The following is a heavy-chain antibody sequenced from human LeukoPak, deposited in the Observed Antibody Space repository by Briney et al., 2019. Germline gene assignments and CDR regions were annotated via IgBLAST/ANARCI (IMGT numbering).Heavy chain of an antibody. CDR1: GGTFSSYA. D-gene: IGHD3-22*01. V-gene: IGHV1-69*04. CDR3: ARAYDSSDFMYYFDY. CDR2: TIPILGIA. Sequence: SVKVSCKASGGTFSSYAISWVRQAPGQGLEWMGRTIPILGIANYAQKFQGRVTITADKSTSTAYMELSSLRSEDTAVYYCARAYDSSDFMYYFDYWGQGTLVTVSS. J-gene: IGHJ4*02.